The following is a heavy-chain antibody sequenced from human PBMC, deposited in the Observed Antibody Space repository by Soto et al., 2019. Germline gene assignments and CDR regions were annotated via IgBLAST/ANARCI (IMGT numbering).Heavy chain of an antibody. V-gene: IGHV6-1*01. CDR2: TYYRSKWYN. Sequence: SLSLPCAISGDSVSSNSAAWNCIRQSPSRGLEWLGRTYYRSKWYNDYAVSVKSRITINPDTSKNQFSLQLNSVTPEDTAVYYCARGKQWLTNWFDPWGQGTLVTVSS. J-gene: IGHJ5*02. CDR1: GDSVSSNSAA. D-gene: IGHD6-19*01. CDR3: ARGKQWLTNWFDP.